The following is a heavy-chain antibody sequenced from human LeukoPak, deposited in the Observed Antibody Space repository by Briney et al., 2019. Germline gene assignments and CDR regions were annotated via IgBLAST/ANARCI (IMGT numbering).Heavy chain of an antibody. D-gene: IGHD5-24*01. CDR1: GYSSTTYW. Sequence: KDGESLKISCKGSGYSSTTYWIAWVRQMPGKGLEWMGITYPGDSETRYSPSFQGQVTISADKSISTAYLQWSSLKASDTAMYYCARRHVYNYFFDYWGQGTLVTVSS. CDR3: ARRHVYNYFFDY. J-gene: IGHJ4*02. CDR2: TYPGDSET. V-gene: IGHV5-51*01.